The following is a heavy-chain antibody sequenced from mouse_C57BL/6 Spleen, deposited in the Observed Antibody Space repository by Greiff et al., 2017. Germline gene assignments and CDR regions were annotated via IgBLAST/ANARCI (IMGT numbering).Heavy chain of an antibody. D-gene: IGHD1-3*01. CDR1: GYTFTSYW. CDR2: INPSSGYT. J-gene: IGHJ2*01. V-gene: IGHV1-7*01. CDR3: ARSSYPSYFDY. Sequence: QVHVKQSGAELAKPGASVKLSCKASGYTFTSYWMHWVKQRPGQGLEWIGYINPSSGYTKYNQKFKDKATLTADKSSSTAYMQLSSLTYEDAAVYYCARSSYPSYFDYWGQGTTLTVSS.